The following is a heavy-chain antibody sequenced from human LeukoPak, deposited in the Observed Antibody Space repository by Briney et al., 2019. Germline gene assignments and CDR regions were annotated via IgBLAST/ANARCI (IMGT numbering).Heavy chain of an antibody. V-gene: IGHV5-10-1*01. Sequence: GESLKISCKGSGYSFTSYWISWVRQMPGKGLEWMGRIDPSDSYTNYSPSFQGHVTISVDKSINTAYLQWSSLKATDTAIYYCARQLGITKSNLYFDLWGRGTLVSVSS. CDR3: ARQLGITKSNLYFDL. D-gene: IGHD1-14*01. CDR2: IDPSDSYT. J-gene: IGHJ2*01. CDR1: GYSFTSYW.